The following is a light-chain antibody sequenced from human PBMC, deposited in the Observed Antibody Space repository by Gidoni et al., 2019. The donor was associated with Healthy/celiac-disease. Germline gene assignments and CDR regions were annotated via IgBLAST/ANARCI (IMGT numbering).Light chain of an antibody. CDR1: SSDVGGYNY. CDR3: SSYTSSSTLGVV. Sequence: QSALTQPASVSGSPGQSIPISCTGPSSDVGGYNYFSWYQQHPGKAPKLMIYDVSHRPSGVSNRFSGSKSGNTASLTISGLQAEDEADYYCSSYTSSSTLGVVFGGGTKLTVL. CDR2: DVS. J-gene: IGLJ2*01. V-gene: IGLV2-14*01.